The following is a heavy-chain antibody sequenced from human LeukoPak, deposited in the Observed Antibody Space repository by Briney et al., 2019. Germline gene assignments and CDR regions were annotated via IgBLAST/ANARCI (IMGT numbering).Heavy chain of an antibody. CDR2: INPSGGST. CDR1: GYTFTSYY. Sequence: GASVKVSCKASGYTFTSYYMHWVRQAPGQGLEWMGIINPSGGSTSYAQKFQGRVTMTRDTSTSTVYMELSSLRSEDTAVYYCAALDTIFGVVRTNWFDPWGQGTLVTVSS. J-gene: IGHJ5*02. V-gene: IGHV1-46*01. D-gene: IGHD3-3*01. CDR3: AALDTIFGVVRTNWFDP.